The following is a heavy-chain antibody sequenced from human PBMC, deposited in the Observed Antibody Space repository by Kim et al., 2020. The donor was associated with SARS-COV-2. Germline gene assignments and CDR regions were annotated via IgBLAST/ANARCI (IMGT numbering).Heavy chain of an antibody. Sequence: GGSLRLSCAASGFTFSSYEMNWVRQAPGKGLEWVSYISSSGSTIYYADSVKGRFTISRDNAKNSLYLQMNSLRAEDTAVYYCARGGGITIFGVVIPLDYWGQGTLVTVSS. CDR3: ARGGGITIFGVVIPLDY. CDR1: GFTFSSYE. V-gene: IGHV3-48*03. D-gene: IGHD3-3*01. CDR2: ISSSGSTI. J-gene: IGHJ4*02.